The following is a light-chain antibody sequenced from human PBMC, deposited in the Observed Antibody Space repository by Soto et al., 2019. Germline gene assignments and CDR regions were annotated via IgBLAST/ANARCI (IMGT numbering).Light chain of an antibody. CDR3: QQYASPYT. CDR2: GAF. V-gene: IGKV3-20*01. CDR1: ESVRSTN. J-gene: IGKJ2*01. Sequence: EIVLTQSPGTLSLSPGERATLSCRASESVRSTNLAWYQHKPGQAPRLLIYGAFSRATGIPDRFSASGSGTDFTLTISRLEPEDFAVYYCQQYASPYTFGQGTKLEIK.